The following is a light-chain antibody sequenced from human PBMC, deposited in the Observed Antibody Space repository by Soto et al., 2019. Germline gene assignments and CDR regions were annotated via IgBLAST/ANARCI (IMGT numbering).Light chain of an antibody. J-gene: IGLJ2*01. CDR2: DVN. CDR1: SSDVGGYNY. Sequence: QSALTQPASMSGSPGQSITISCTGTSSDVGGYNYVSWYQQHPSKAPKLMIYDVNTRPSGVSNRFSGSKSGNTASLTISGLQAEDEADYYCSSYTSSISFGGGTKVTVL. CDR3: SSYTSSIS. V-gene: IGLV2-14*01.